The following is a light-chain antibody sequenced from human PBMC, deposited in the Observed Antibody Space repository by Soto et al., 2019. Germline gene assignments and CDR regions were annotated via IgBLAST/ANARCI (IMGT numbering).Light chain of an antibody. V-gene: IGKV3-15*01. J-gene: IGKJ5*01. CDR2: DAS. Sequence: EILMTESPATVAVSAGERATLSCRASQSVSSNLAWYQQKPGQAPRLLIYDASTRATVIPARFSGSGSGTEFTLTISSLQSEDFAVYYCQQYNDWPPITFGQGTRLEI. CDR3: QQYNDWPPIT. CDR1: QSVSSN.